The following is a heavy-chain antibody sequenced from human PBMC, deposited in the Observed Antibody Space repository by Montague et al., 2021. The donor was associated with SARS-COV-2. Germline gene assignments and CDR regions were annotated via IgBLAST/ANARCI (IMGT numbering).Heavy chain of an antibody. D-gene: IGHD4-17*01. CDR1: GDNVSSDTAA. CDR3: ARDGDYGGTWYSFLQN. J-gene: IGHJ1*01. V-gene: IGHV6-1*01. Sequence: CAIPGDNVSSDTAAWHWIRQSPSRGLEWLGRTFYRSQWHTDSAASVRSRISFSGDISKNQFSLHLNSVTPEDTAIYYCARDGDYGGTWYSFLQNWGQGTLVIVSS. CDR2: TFYRSQWHT.